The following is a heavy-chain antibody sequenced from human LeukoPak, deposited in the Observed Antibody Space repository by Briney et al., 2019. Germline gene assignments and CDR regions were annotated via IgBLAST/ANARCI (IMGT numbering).Heavy chain of an antibody. CDR1: GFTVSCNY. CDR2: LYSDGTT. J-gene: IGHJ3*02. V-gene: IGHV3-53*01. Sequence: GGSLRLSCAASGFTVSCNYMSWLRQAPGKGLEWVSILYSDGTTYYPDSVKGRFTISRDISKNTLYLQMNSLRAEDTAVYYCARTRVDSSALDALDIWGQGTMVTVSS. D-gene: IGHD3-22*01. CDR3: ARTRVDSSALDALDI.